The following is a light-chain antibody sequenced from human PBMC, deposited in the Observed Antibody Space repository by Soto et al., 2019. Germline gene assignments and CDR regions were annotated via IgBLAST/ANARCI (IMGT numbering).Light chain of an antibody. J-gene: IGKJ5*01. CDR2: GAS. CDR3: QQYSKWPIT. CDR1: QSVSSS. V-gene: IGKV3-15*01. Sequence: EIVMTQSPASLSVSPGERATLSCRASQSVSSSLAWYQQKPGQAPRLLIYGASTRATGIPARFSGSGSGTDFSLTISSLHSEDFAVYYCQQYSKWPITFGQGTRLEIK.